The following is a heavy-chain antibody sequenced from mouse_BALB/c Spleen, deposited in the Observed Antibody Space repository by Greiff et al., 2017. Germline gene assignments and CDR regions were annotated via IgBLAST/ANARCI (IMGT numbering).Heavy chain of an antibody. J-gene: IGHJ4*01. V-gene: IGHV5-17*02. CDR1: GFTFSSFG. Sequence: DVQLVESGGGLVQPGGSRKLSCAASGFTFSSFGMHWVRQAPEKGLEWVAYISSGSSTIYYADTVKGRFTISRDNPKNTLFLQMTSLRSEDTAMYYCARYYYGSSYLDYWGQGTSVTVSS. D-gene: IGHD1-1*01. CDR3: ARYYYGSSYLDY. CDR2: ISSGSSTI.